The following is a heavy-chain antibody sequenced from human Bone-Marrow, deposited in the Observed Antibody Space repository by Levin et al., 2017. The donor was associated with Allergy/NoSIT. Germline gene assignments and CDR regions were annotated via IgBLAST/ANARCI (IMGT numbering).Heavy chain of an antibody. J-gene: IGHJ4*02. V-gene: IGHV3-33*01. CDR2: IWYDGSNK. D-gene: IGHD2-21*02. CDR3: ARDSLAYCGGDCYSDY. Sequence: GESLKISCAASGFTFSSYGMHWVRQAPGKGLEWVAVIWYDGSNKYYADSVKGRFTISRDNSKNTLYLQMNSLRAEDTAVYYCARDSLAYCGGDCYSDYWGQGTLVTVSS. CDR1: GFTFSSYG.